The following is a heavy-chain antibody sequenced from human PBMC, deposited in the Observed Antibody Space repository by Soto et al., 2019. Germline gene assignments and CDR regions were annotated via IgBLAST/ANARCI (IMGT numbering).Heavy chain of an antibody. V-gene: IGHV1-69*08. CDR2: IIPILGIA. Sequence: QVQLVQSGAEVKKPGSSVKVSCKASGGTFSSYTISWVRQAPGQGLEWMGRIIPILGIANYAQKFQGRVTITADKSTSTAYMELSSLRSEDTAVYYCARDTHYESSGYYLPLGWYVDLWGRGTLVTVSS. D-gene: IGHD3-22*01. CDR1: GGTFSSYT. J-gene: IGHJ2*01. CDR3: ARDTHYESSGYYLPLGWYVDL.